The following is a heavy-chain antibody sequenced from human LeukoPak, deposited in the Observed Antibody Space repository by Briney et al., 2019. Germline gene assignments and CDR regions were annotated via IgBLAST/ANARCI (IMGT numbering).Heavy chain of an antibody. V-gene: IGHV3-48*03. CDR3: ARVEYYYDSSGIYYYYYMDV. J-gene: IGHJ6*03. Sequence: GGPLRLSCAASGFTFSSYEMNWVRQAPGKGLEWISYISIGSTIYYADSVKGRFTISRDNAKNSLYLQMNSLRAEDTAVYYCARVEYYYDSSGIYYYYYMDVWGKGTTVPVS. CDR2: ISIGSTI. CDR1: GFTFSSYE. D-gene: IGHD3-22*01.